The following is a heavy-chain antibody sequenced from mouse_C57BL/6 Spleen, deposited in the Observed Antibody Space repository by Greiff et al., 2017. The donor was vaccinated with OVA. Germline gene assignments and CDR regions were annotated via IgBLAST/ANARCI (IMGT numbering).Heavy chain of an antibody. V-gene: IGHV1-69*01. CDR1: GYTFTSYW. D-gene: IGHD2-3*01. CDR2: IDPSDSYT. J-gene: IGHJ4*01. CDR3: ARGDDGYAMDY. Sequence: QVQLQQPGAELVMPGASVKLSCKASGYTFTSYWMHWVKQRPGQGLEWIGEIDPSDSYTNYNQKFKGKSTLTVDKSSSTAYMQLSSLTSEDSAVYYCARGDDGYAMDYWGQGTSVTVSS.